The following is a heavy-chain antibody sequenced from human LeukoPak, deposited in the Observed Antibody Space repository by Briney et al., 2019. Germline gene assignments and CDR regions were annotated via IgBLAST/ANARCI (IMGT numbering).Heavy chain of an antibody. V-gene: IGHV3-21*01. J-gene: IGHJ6*04. D-gene: IGHD3-16*01. CDR2: IRASFTYT. CDR3: ARLWEGGLRSPLYYYYYGLDA. CDR1: DNSVNSYI. Sequence: RGSLRHSCVGPDNSVNSYIINWVRPAPGKGREWVSSIRASFTYTYSADSVKGRFSISTDTATKSVYIRMGRLLAADTAVYYCARLWEGGLRSPLYYYYYGLDAWGKGTTVTVSS.